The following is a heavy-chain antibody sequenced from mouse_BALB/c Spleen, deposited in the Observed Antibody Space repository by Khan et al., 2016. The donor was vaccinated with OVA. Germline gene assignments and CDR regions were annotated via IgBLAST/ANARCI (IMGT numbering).Heavy chain of an antibody. V-gene: IGHV1S41*01. CDR1: GYTFTSYW. CDR3: ARENYYGRSCYAMDY. D-gene: IGHD1-1*01. Sequence: DLVKPGASVKLSCKASGYTFTSYWINWIKQRPGQGLEWIGRIGPGSSNAYYNDMFKDKATLTVDTSSNTAHIQLSRLSSEDSAVEFWARENYYGRSCYAMDYWGQGTSVTVSA. J-gene: IGHJ4*01. CDR2: IGPGSSNA.